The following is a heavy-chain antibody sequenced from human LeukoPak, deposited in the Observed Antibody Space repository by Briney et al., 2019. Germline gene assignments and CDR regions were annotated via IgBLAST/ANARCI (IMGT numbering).Heavy chain of an antibody. Sequence: GGSLRLSCAASGFTSSDYYMSWIRQAPGKGLEWVSYISSSGSTIYYADSVKGRFTISRDNAKNSLYLQMNSLRAEDTAVYYCASYCSGGSCYSDFDYWGQGTLVTVSS. J-gene: IGHJ4*02. CDR1: GFTSSDYY. D-gene: IGHD2-15*01. CDR3: ASYCSGGSCYSDFDY. V-gene: IGHV3-11*01. CDR2: ISSSGSTI.